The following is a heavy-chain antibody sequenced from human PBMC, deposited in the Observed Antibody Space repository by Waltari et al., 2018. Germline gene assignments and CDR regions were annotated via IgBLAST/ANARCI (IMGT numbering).Heavy chain of an antibody. CDR2: INHSGST. V-gene: IGHV4-34*01. Sequence: QVQLQQWGAGLLKPSETLSLTCAVYGGSFSGYYWSWIRQPPGKGLEWIGEINHSGSTNYNPSLKSRVTISVDTSKNQFSLKLSSVTAADTAVYYCARVGIFGNWFDPWGQGTLVTVSS. CDR1: GGSFSGYY. CDR3: ARVGIFGNWFDP. J-gene: IGHJ5*02. D-gene: IGHD3-3*01.